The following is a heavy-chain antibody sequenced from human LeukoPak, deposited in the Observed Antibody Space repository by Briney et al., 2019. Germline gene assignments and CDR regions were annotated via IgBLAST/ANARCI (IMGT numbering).Heavy chain of an antibody. Sequence: SETLSLTCTVSGGSISTYYYWSWIRQPPGKGLEWIGYISYIGSTDYNPSLKSRVTISVDTSKNQFSLKLSSVTAADTAVYYCARRGSGWYYFDYWGQGTLVTVSS. CDR2: ISYIGST. D-gene: IGHD6-19*01. V-gene: IGHV4-59*01. J-gene: IGHJ4*02. CDR1: GGSISTYYY. CDR3: ARRGSGWYYFDY.